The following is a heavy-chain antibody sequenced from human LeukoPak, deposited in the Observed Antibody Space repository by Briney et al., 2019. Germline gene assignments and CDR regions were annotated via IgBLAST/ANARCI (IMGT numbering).Heavy chain of an antibody. Sequence: PGGSLGLSCAASGFTFSSYGMHWVRQAPGKGLEWVAVISYDGSNKYYADSVKGRFTISRDNSKNTLYLQMNSLRAEDTAVYYCARPDCSGGSCYWVWLDYWGQGTLVTVSS. CDR2: ISYDGSNK. V-gene: IGHV3-30*03. CDR1: GFTFSSYG. J-gene: IGHJ4*02. CDR3: ARPDCSGGSCYWVWLDY. D-gene: IGHD2-15*01.